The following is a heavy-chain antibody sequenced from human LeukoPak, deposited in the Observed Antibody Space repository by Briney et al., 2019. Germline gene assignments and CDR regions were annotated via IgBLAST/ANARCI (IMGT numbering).Heavy chain of an antibody. D-gene: IGHD6-13*01. V-gene: IGHV1-2*04. CDR2: INPNSGGT. CDR1: GYTFTGYY. CDR3: ARDLSLAAAGTAGYYYYGMDV. Sequence: GASVKVSCKASGYTFTGYYMHWVRRAPGQGLEWMGWINPNSGGTNYAQKFQGWVTMTRDTSISTAYMELSRLRSDDTAVYYCARDLSLAAAGTAGYYYYGMDVWGQGTTVTVSS. J-gene: IGHJ6*02.